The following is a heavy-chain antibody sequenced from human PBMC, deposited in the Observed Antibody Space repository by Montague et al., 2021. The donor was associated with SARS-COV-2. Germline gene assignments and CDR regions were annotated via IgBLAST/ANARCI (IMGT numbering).Heavy chain of an antibody. D-gene: IGHD2-8*01. V-gene: IGHV4-39*01. Sequence: SETVSLTCTVSGGSISSSSYFWGWIRQPPGKGLEWIGSIYYSGSTYYNPSGKSRVTISVDTSKNQFSLKLSSVTAADTAVYYCARQSQAELVLVVYTMGGWFDPWGQGTLVTVSS. CDR2: IYYSGST. J-gene: IGHJ5*02. CDR3: ARQSQAELVLVVYTMGGWFDP. CDR1: GGSISSSSYF.